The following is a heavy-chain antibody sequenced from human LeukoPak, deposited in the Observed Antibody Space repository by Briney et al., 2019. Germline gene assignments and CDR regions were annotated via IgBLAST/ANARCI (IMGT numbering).Heavy chain of an antibody. V-gene: IGHV3-74*01. J-gene: IGHJ4*02. Sequence: GGSLRLSCAASGLTFSSYWMHWVRQAPGKWLVSVSRINSDGSSTSYADSVKGRFTISRDNAKNTLYLQMNSLRAEDTAVYYCATGIVAAGTVYWGQGTLVTVSS. D-gene: IGHD6-13*01. CDR2: INSDGSST. CDR1: GLTFSSYW. CDR3: ATGIVAAGTVY.